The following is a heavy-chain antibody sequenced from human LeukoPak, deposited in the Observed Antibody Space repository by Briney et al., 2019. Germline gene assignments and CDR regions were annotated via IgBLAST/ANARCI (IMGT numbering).Heavy chain of an antibody. CDR1: GGSISSSSYY. CDR2: IYYSGST. Sequence: PSETLSLTCTVSGGSISSSSYYWGWIRQPPGTGLEWLGSIYYSGSTYYNPSLKSRVTISVDTSKNQFSLKLSSVTAADAAVYYCARHTPEESSGPITTMYYFDYWGQGTLVTVSS. CDR3: ARHTPEESSGPITTMYYFDY. V-gene: IGHV4-39*01. D-gene: IGHD6-19*01. J-gene: IGHJ4*02.